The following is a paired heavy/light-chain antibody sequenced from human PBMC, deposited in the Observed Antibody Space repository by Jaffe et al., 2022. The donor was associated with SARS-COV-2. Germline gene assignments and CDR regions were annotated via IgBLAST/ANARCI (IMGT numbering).Heavy chain of an antibody. Sequence: EVQLVESGGGLLQPGGSLRLSCAASGFTFTSYAMSWVRQAPGKGLEWVSAISGSGSTTYYADSVKGRFTISRDNSKNTLYLQMNSLRADDTALYYCAKSVSVRINSGSSYFDYWGQGTLVTVSS. J-gene: IGHJ4*02. CDR3: AKSVSVRINSGSSYFDY. CDR1: GFTFTSYA. V-gene: IGHV3-23*04. CDR2: ISGSGSTT. D-gene: IGHD3-10*01.
Light chain of an antibody. CDR3: SSYAGINNVV. V-gene: IGLV2-8*01. CDR2: EVS. Sequence: QSALTQPPSASGSPGQSVTISCTGTSSDVGGYNYVSWYQQHPGKAPKLMIYEVSKRPSGVPDRFSGSKSGNTASLTVSGLQAEDEADYYCSSYAGINNVVFGGGTKLTVL. CDR1: SSDVGGYNY. J-gene: IGLJ2*01.